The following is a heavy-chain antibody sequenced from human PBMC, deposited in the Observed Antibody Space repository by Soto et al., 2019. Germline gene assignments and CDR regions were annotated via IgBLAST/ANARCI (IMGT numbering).Heavy chain of an antibody. CDR2: MNPNSGNT. D-gene: IGHD2-15*01. J-gene: IGHJ2*01. Sequence: QVQLVQSGAEVKKPGASVKVSCKASGYTFTSYDINWVRQATGQGLEWMGWMNPNSGNTGYAHKFKGRVTLTRNTSISTAYMELSGLRSDDTAVYYCARVRVVAATSYWYFDLWGRGTLVTVSS. CDR1: GYTFTSYD. CDR3: ARVRVVAATSYWYFDL. V-gene: IGHV1-8*01.